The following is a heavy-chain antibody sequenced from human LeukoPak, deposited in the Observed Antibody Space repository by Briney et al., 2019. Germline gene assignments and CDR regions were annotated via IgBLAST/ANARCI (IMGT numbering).Heavy chain of an antibody. V-gene: IGHV3-53*01. D-gene: IGHD6-6*01. CDR1: GFLVNRNY. CDR3: ANGSSAYYFES. Sequence: GGSLRLSCEVSGFLVNRNYMNWIRQAPGKGLEWVSVIYDGGSRYYADSVKDRFTISRDTSKNTVYLEMNGLRVDDTAVYYCANGSSAYYFESWGQGTLVTVSA. CDR2: IYDGGSR. J-gene: IGHJ4*02.